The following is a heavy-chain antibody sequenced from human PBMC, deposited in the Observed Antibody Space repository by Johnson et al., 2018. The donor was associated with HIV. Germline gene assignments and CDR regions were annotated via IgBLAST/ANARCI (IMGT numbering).Heavy chain of an antibody. J-gene: IGHJ3*02. CDR2: IWYDGSNK. CDR3: ARDRSPYSSSGTIDAFDI. Sequence: QVQLVESGGGVVQPGGSLRLSCAASGFTFSSYGMHWVRQAPGKGLEWVAVIWYDGSNKYYADSVKGRFTISRDNSKNTLYLQMNSLRAEDTAVYYCARDRSPYSSSGTIDAFDIWGQGTMVTVSS. D-gene: IGHD6-6*01. V-gene: IGHV3-33*01. CDR1: GFTFSSYG.